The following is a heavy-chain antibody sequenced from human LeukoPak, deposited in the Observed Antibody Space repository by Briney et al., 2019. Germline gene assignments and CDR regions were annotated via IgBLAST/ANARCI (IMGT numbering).Heavy chain of an antibody. CDR3: ARDPYCSGDTCYSPYDY. V-gene: IGHV1-2*02. D-gene: IGHD2-15*01. CDR2: INLNSGAT. J-gene: IGHJ4*02. Sequence: ASVKVSCKASGFTFTGYYMHWVRQAPGQRLEWMGWINLNSGATIYAQRFRGRVTMTRDTSITTAYMELSSLKSDDTAFYYCARDPYCSGDTCYSPYDYWGQGTLVTVSS. CDR1: GFTFTGYY.